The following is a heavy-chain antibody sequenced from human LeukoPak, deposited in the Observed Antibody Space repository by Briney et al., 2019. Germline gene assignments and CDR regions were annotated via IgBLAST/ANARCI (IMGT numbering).Heavy chain of an antibody. CDR3: ASRDYNYRGDY. D-gene: IGHD5-24*01. CDR2: IYYSGST. CDR1: GGSISSSSYY. J-gene: IGHJ4*02. Sequence: SETLSLTCTVSGGSISSSSYYWGWIRQPPGKGLEWIGSIYYSGSTYYNPSLKSRVTISVDTSKNQFSLKLSSVTAADTAVYYCASRDYNYRGDYWGQGTLVTVSS. V-gene: IGHV4-39*01.